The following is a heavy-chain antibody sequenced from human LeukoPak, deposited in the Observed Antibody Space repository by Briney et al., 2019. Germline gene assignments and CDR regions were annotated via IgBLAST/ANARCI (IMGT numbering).Heavy chain of an antibody. Sequence: GRSLRLSCAASGFTFDDYAMHWVRQGPGKGLEWVSGISWNSGRIGYAASVKGRFTISRDNAQNSMYLQMNSLRAEDTAVYYCGRVGGRSKAAKGDAFDIWGQGTMVTVSS. CDR2: ISWNSGRI. V-gene: IGHV3-9*01. D-gene: IGHD6-6*01. CDR1: GFTFDDYA. J-gene: IGHJ3*02. CDR3: GRVGGRSKAAKGDAFDI.